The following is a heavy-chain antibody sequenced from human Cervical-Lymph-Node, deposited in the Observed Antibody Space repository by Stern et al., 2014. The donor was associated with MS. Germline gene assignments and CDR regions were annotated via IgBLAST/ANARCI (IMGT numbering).Heavy chain of an antibody. Sequence: VQLVQSGGGVVQPGGSLRLSCAASGFSFNSYAMHWVRQALGKGLEWVAVISSEGRNRYYADSVKGRFTISRDNSKNTLYLQVNSLSAEDPAVYYCAGRSKNSLDAFDIWGQGTMVTASS. CDR1: GFSFNSYA. CDR2: ISSEGRNR. D-gene: IGHD4-23*01. V-gene: IGHV3-30*01. J-gene: IGHJ3*02. CDR3: AGRSKNSLDAFDI.